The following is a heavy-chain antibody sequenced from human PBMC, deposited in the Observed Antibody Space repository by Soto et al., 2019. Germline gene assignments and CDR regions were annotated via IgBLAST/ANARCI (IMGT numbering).Heavy chain of an antibody. Sequence: EVELVESGGVVVQPGGSLRLSCAASGFTFDANTMHWVRQAPGKGLEWVSLISWDAGSTYYADSVKGRFSISRDNSKNSLYLQMNSLRTEDTALYYCAKGRGVDYWGQGTLVTVSS. V-gene: IGHV3-43*01. CDR2: ISWDAGST. CDR1: GFTFDANT. J-gene: IGHJ4*02. CDR3: AKGRGVDY.